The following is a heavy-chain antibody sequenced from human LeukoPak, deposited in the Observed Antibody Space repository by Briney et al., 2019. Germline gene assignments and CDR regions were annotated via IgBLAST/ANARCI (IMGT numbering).Heavy chain of an antibody. CDR2: IYSGGST. D-gene: IGHD6-19*01. Sequence: GGSLRLSCAASGFTVSSNYMSWVRQAPGKGLEWVSVIYSGGSTYYADSVKGRFTISRHNSKNTLYLQMNSLRAEDMAVYYCARDWSSGWSDYWGQGTLVTVSS. V-gene: IGHV3-53*04. CDR1: GFTVSSNY. J-gene: IGHJ4*02. CDR3: ARDWSSGWSDY.